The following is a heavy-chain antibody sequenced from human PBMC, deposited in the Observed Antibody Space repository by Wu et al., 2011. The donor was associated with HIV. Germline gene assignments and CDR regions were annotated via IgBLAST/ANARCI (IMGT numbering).Heavy chain of an antibody. CDR2: LLQWEH. D-gene: IGHD6-19*01. J-gene: IGHJ5*02. V-gene: IGHV4-59*01. CDR1: GGSISSYY. Sequence: TVSGGSISSYYWSWIRQPQEGTGVDWVYLLQWEHQLQPSLKSRVTISVDTSKNQFSLKLSSVTAADTAVYYCARDSTSSDWYFSGLVGKMGGFDPWGQGTLVTVSS. CDR3: ARDSTSSDWYFSGLVGKMGGFDP.